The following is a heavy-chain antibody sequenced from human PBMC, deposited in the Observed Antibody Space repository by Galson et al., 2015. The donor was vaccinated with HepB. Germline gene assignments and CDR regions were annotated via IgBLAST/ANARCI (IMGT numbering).Heavy chain of an antibody. J-gene: IGHJ4*02. Sequence: SLRLSCAASGFTFDDFAMHWVRRAPGKGLEWVAGISSNSGYIDYGDSVKGRFTISRDNSKDTLCLQMNSLRAEDTAVYYCATFMDTSLDVDYWGQGTLVTVSS. CDR1: GFTFDDFA. V-gene: IGHV3-9*01. CDR2: ISSNSGYI. D-gene: IGHD5-18*01. CDR3: ATFMDTSLDVDY.